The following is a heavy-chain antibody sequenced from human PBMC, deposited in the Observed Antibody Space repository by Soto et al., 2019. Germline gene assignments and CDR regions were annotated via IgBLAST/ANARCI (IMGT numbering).Heavy chain of an antibody. Sequence: SETLSLTCTVSGGSISSGDYSWSWIRQPPGKGLEWIGYIYHSGSTYYNPSLKSRVTISVDTSKNQFSLKLSSVTAADTAVYYCARARVATGVYYYYGMDVWGQGTTVTVSS. V-gene: IGHV4-30-4*08. CDR3: ARARVATGVYYYYGMDV. CDR2: IYHSGST. J-gene: IGHJ6*02. CDR1: GGSISSGDYS. D-gene: IGHD5-12*01.